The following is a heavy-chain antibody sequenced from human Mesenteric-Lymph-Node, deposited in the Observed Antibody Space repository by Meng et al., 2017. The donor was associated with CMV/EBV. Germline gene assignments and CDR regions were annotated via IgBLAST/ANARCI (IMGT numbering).Heavy chain of an antibody. V-gene: IGHV3-7*01. CDR3: ASDLNWVAY. CDR1: GFTFSGYS. CDR2: IKQDGSEK. J-gene: IGHJ4*02. D-gene: IGHD7-27*01. Sequence: GESLKISCAASGFTFSGYSMNWVRQAPGKGLEWVANIKQDGSEKYYVDSVKGRFTISRDNAKNSLYLQMNSLRDEDTALYYCASDLNWVAYWGQGTLVTVSS.